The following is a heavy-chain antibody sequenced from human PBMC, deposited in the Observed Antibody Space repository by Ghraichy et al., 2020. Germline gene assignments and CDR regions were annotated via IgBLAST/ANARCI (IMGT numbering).Heavy chain of an antibody. CDR3: VRGGKIEARLPCDS. CDR1: GGSFSGYY. CDR2: ITPGGST. D-gene: IGHD6-6*01. V-gene: IGHV4-34*01. Sequence: SETLSLTCAVFGGSFSGYYWTWIRQSPGRGLEWIGEITPGGSTKYTPSLKSRVTISVDTSKNQFSLRLTSVTAADTAVYYWVRGGKIEARLPCDSWGQGTTVTVSS. J-gene: IGHJ4*02.